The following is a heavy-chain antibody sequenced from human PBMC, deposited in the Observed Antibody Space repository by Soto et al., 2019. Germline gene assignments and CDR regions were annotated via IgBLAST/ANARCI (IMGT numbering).Heavy chain of an antibody. V-gene: IGHV3-21*01. CDR3: AREGALKPFSS. Sequence: LRLSCVASGFTFSNYNMNWVRQAPGKGLEWVSHISGTSVYIHYADSVKGRFTISRDNAKNSVYLQMDSLRVEDTDVYYCAREGALKPFSSWGQGALVTVSS. CDR2: ISGTSVYI. J-gene: IGHJ5*02. CDR1: GFTFSNYN.